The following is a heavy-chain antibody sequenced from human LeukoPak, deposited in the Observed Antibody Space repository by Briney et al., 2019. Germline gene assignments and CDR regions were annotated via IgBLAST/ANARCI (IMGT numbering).Heavy chain of an antibody. V-gene: IGHV4-34*01. CDR3: ARGRRCSGGSCLYYYYYGMGV. J-gene: IGHJ6*02. Sequence: SETLSLTCAVYGGSFSGYYWSWIRQPPGKGLEWIGEINHSGSTNYNPSLKSRVTISVDTSKNQFSLKLSSVTAADTAVYYCARGRRCSGGSCLYYYYYGMGVWGQGTTVTVSS. D-gene: IGHD2-15*01. CDR2: INHSGST. CDR1: GGSFSGYY.